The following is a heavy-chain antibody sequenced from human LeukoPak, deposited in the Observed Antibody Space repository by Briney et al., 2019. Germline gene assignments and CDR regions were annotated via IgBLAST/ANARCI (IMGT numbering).Heavy chain of an antibody. CDR1: GFTFDDYA. CDR2: ISWNSSSI. J-gene: IGHJ6*02. V-gene: IGHV3-9*01. CDR3: AKDLLPAAAGSSGYYYGMDV. D-gene: IGHD6-13*01. Sequence: PGRSLRLSCAASGFTFDDYAMHWVRQAPGKGLEWVSGISWNSSSIGYADSLKGRFTISRDNAKNSLYLQMNSLRAEDTALYYCAKDLLPAAAGSSGYYYGMDVWGQGTTVTVSS.